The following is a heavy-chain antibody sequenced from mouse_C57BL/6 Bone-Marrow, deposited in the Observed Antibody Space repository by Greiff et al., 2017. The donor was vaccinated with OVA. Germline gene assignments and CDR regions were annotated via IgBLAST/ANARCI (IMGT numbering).Heavy chain of an antibody. J-gene: IGHJ3*01. V-gene: IGHV14-1*01. Sequence: EVQGVESGAELVRPGASVKLSCTASGFNIKDYYMHWVKQRPEQGLEWIGRIDPEDGDTEYAPQFQGTATMTADTSSTTAYLQLSSLTSEDTDVYYCTTGRGAYWGQGTLVTVSA. CDR3: TTGRGAY. CDR1: GFNIKDYY. D-gene: IGHD1-1*01. CDR2: IDPEDGDT.